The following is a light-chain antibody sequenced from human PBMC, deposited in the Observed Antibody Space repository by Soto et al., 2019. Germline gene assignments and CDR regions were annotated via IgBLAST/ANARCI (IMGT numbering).Light chain of an antibody. CDR3: QQYNNYSRT. Sequence: DIQMTQSPSTLSASVGDRVTITCRASQSISSWLAWYQQKSGKAPKLLIYKASNLESGVQSRFRGSGSGTEFTLTISSLQPDDFATYYCQQYNNYSRTFGQGTKVEIK. CDR2: KAS. J-gene: IGKJ1*01. CDR1: QSISSW. V-gene: IGKV1-5*03.